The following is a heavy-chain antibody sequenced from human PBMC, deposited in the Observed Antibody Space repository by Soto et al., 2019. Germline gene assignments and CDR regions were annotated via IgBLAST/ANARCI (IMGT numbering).Heavy chain of an antibody. D-gene: IGHD3-22*01. CDR1: GFSFSHYA. J-gene: IGHJ4*02. Sequence: QVQLVESGGGVVQPGRSLRVSCAASGFSFSHYAMHWVRQAPGKGLEWVAVVSYDGTKQFYADSVKGRFTISRDSSKSTLYLQMNNLRDEDTAVYYCARDRVYYYDSSGYYNFEFWGQGTLFTVSS. CDR2: VSYDGTKQ. CDR3: ARDRVYYYDSSGYYNFEF. V-gene: IGHV3-30-3*01.